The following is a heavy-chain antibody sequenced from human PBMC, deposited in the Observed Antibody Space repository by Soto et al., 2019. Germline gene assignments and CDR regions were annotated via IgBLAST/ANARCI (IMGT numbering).Heavy chain of an antibody. J-gene: IGHJ4*02. CDR3: VVYSSSSGRHFDY. V-gene: IGHV5-51*01. CDR2: IYPGDSDT. D-gene: IGHD6-6*01. CDR1: GYIFSKYW. Sequence: GESLKISCKSSGYIFSKYWIGWVRQMPGKGLEWMGIIYPGDSDTRYSPSFQGQVTISADKSITTAYLQWRSLKASDTAIYYCVVYSSSSGRHFDYWGQGTLVPVSS.